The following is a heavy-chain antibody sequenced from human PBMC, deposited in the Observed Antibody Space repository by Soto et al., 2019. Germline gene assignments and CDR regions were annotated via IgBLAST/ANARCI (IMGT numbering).Heavy chain of an antibody. CDR1: GFSFVSYW. Sequence: GGSLRLSCAASGFSFVSYWMHWVRQVPGGGLAWVSRINGNADNSDYADSVKGRFTISRDNAMNRLYLQMDSLRADDTGVYYCAREGALKPFSSWGQGALVTVSS. CDR3: AREGALKPFSS. V-gene: IGHV3-74*01. J-gene: IGHJ5*02. CDR2: INGNADNS.